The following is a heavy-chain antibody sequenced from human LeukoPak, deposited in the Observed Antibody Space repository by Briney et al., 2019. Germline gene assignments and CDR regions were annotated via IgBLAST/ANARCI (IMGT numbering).Heavy chain of an antibody. CDR2: VNHRGDT. V-gene: IGHV4-34*01. CDR3: ARGPTRSETGYFDY. Sequence: SETLSLTCAVYGGSFSAYYWSCIRQSPGKGLQWISEVNHRGDTNYNPSVKGRVTISVDTSKNQFSLKVTSLTAADTAVYYCARGPTRSETGYFDYWGQGTLVTVSS. J-gene: IGHJ4*03. D-gene: IGHD1-1*01. CDR1: GGSFSAYY.